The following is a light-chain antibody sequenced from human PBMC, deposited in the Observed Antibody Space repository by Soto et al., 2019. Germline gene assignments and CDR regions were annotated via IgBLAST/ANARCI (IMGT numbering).Light chain of an antibody. CDR1: SSDVGGYNY. V-gene: IGLV2-8*01. CDR3: SSCAGNHNLV. J-gene: IGLJ2*01. CDR2: EVS. Sequence: QSALTQPPSAPGSPGQSVTISCTGTSSDVGGYNYVSWYQQHPGKAPKLIIYEVSKRPSGVPDRFSGSKSGNTASLTVSGLQAEDEADYYCSSCAGNHNLVFGGGTKLTVL.